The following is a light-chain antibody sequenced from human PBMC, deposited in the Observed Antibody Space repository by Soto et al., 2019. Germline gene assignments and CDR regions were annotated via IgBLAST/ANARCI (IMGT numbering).Light chain of an antibody. CDR2: GAS. J-gene: IGKJ4*01. V-gene: IGKV3-20*01. CDR3: QQLKSYPLT. Sequence: EIVLTQSPGTLSLSPGERATLSCRASQSVGSNYLAWYQQKPGQAPRILIFGASGRATGIPDRFSGSGSGTDFTLTISSLQPEDFATYYCQQLKSYPLTFGGGTKVDI. CDR1: QSVGSNY.